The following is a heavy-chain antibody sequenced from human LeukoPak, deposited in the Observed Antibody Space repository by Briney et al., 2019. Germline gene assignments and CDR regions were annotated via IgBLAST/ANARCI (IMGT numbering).Heavy chain of an antibody. J-gene: IGHJ4*02. CDR2: INPNSGGT. CDR1: GYTFTGYY. Sequence: GASVKVSCKASGYTFTGYYMHWVRQAPGQGLEWMGWINPNSGGTNYTQKFQGRVTMTRDTSISTAYMELSRLRSDDTAVYYCARDEYCSNGVCYGPFDYWGQGTLVTVSS. V-gene: IGHV1-2*02. CDR3: ARDEYCSNGVCYGPFDY. D-gene: IGHD2-8*01.